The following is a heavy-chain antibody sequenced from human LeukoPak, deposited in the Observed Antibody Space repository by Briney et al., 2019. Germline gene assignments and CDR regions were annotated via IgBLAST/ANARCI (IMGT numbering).Heavy chain of an antibody. CDR1: GGSVNSGSYY. J-gene: IGHJ4*02. Sequence: SETLSLTCTVSGGSVNSGSYYWSWIRQPPGKGLEWIGYIYYSGSTNYNPSLKSRVTISVDTSKNQISLKLSSVTAADTAVYYCARDVLAYCGGDCYSGYYDYWGQGTLVTVSS. D-gene: IGHD2-21*02. CDR3: ARDVLAYCGGDCYSGYYDY. V-gene: IGHV4-61*01. CDR2: IYYSGST.